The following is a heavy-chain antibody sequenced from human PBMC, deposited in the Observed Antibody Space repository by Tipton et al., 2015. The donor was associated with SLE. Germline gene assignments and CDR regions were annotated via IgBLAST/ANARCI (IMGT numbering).Heavy chain of an antibody. Sequence: LRLSCVASGFTFSSYEMSWVRQPPGKGLEWIGDLFYSGDTYYNPSLKGRVTISLDASKNHFSLNLTSVAAADTAFYYCARGRTKSSFDCWGQGTLVTVSS. V-gene: IGHV4/OR15-8*02. J-gene: IGHJ4*02. CDR1: GFTFSSYEM. D-gene: IGHD6-6*01. CDR3: ARGRTKSSFDC. CDR2: LFYSGDT.